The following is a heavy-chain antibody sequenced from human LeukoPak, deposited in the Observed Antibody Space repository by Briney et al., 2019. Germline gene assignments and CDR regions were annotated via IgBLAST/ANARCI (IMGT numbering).Heavy chain of an antibody. Sequence: ASVKVSCKASGYTFTSYDINWVRHATGQGLEWMGWMSPNSGDTGYAQKFQGRVTMTRDTSISTAYMELSRLRSDDTAVYYCARAKNRITMVRGSLRSWFDPWGQGTLVTVSS. J-gene: IGHJ5*02. D-gene: IGHD3-10*01. CDR1: GYTFTSYD. CDR2: MSPNSGDT. CDR3: ARAKNRITMVRGSLRSWFDP. V-gene: IGHV1-8*01.